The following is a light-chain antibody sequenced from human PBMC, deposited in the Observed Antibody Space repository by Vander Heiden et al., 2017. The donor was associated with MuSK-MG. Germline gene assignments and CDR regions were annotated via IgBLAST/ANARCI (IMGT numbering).Light chain of an antibody. Sequence: EIVMTQSPATLSVSPGERATLSCRASQSVSSNLAWYQQKPGQAPRLLIYGASTRATGIPARFSGSGSGTEFTLTISSLQSEDFAVYYLQQYNNLWTFGQGTKVEIK. V-gene: IGKV3-15*01. CDR2: GAS. CDR1: QSVSSN. J-gene: IGKJ1*01. CDR3: QQYNNLWT.